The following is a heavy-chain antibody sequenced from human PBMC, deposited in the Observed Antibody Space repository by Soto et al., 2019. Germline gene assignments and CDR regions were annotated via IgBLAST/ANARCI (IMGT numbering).Heavy chain of an antibody. V-gene: IGHV1-69*02. CDR3: ARGRALTNYYYYYYMDV. Sequence: GASVKVSCKASGGTFSSYTISWVRQAPGQGLEWMGRIIPILGIANYAQKFQGRVTITADKSTSTAYMELSSLRSEDTAVYYCARGRALTNYYYYYYMDVWGKGTTVTVSS. D-gene: IGHD1-1*01. CDR2: IIPILGIA. CDR1: GGTFSSYT. J-gene: IGHJ6*03.